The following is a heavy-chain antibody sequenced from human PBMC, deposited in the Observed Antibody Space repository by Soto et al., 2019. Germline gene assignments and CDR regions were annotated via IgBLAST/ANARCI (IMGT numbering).Heavy chain of an antibody. CDR1: GFSFSNAW. CDR2: IKSKTDGGTT. CDR3: TTGLVHQWLDTTLAY. J-gene: IGHJ4*02. Sequence: GGSVRLSCAASGFSFSNAWMSWVRQAPGKGLEWVGRIKSKTDGGTTDYAAPVKGRFTISRDDSKNTLYLQMNSLKTEDTAVYYCTTGLVHQWLDTTLAYWGQGTLVTVSS. V-gene: IGHV3-15*01. D-gene: IGHD6-19*01.